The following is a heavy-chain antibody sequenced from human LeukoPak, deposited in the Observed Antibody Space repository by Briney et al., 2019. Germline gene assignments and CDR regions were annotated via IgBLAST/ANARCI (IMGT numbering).Heavy chain of an antibody. V-gene: IGHV4-59*08. CDR3: ARHTGGWGSFDY. CDR2: IYYSGST. Sequence: SETLSLTCTVSGVSISSYYWSWIRQPPGKGLEWIGYIYYSGSTNYNPSLKSRVTISVDTSKNQFSLELSSVTAADTAVYYCARHTGGWGSFDYWGQGTLVTVSS. J-gene: IGHJ4*02. D-gene: IGHD7-27*01. CDR1: GVSISSYY.